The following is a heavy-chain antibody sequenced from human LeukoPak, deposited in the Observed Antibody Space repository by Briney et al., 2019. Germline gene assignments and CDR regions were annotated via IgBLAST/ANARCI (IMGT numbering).Heavy chain of an antibody. J-gene: IGHJ3*02. CDR1: SGSISSYY. CDR2: SYYSGST. D-gene: IGHD6-6*01. Sequence: SETLSFTCSVSSGSISSYYWSWIRQPPGKGLEYIGYSYYSGSTDYNPSLKSRVTISVDTSNQFSLMLTSVTAADTAVYYCARQSIAARRAFDIWGQGTMVTVSS. V-gene: IGHV4-59*08. CDR3: ARQSIAARRAFDI.